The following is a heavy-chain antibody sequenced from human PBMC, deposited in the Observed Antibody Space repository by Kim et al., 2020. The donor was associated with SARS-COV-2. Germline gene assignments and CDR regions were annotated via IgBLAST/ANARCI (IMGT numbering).Heavy chain of an antibody. CDR3: TTVGGWFEELNEN. Sequence: YAASVKGRFTSSRGDSRYSLYLQMNSLKTEDTAVYYCTTVGGWFEELNENWGQGTLVTVSS. J-gene: IGHJ4*02. D-gene: IGHD3-10*01. V-gene: IGHV3-15*01.